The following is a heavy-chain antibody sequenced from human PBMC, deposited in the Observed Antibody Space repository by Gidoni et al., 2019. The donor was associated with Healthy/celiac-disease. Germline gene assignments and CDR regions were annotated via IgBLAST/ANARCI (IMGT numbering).Heavy chain of an antibody. CDR1: GYTFPSYY. Sequence: QVQLVQSGAEVTTPGASVKVSCKASGYTFPSYYMHWVRQSPGQGLEWMGIINPSGGSTSYAQKFQGRVTMTRDTSTSTVYMELSSLRSEDTSVYYCARELPRRYCYGMDVWGQGTTVTVSS. CDR3: ARELPRRYCYGMDV. D-gene: IGHD2-15*01. CDR2: INPSGGST. J-gene: IGHJ6*02. V-gene: IGHV1-46*01.